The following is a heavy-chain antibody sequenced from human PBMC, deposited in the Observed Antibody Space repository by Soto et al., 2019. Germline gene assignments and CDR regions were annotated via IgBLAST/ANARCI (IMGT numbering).Heavy chain of an antibody. D-gene: IGHD4-17*01. V-gene: IGHV4-39*01. CDR2: IYYSGSA. CDR3: ARSGGNGDYYLLAAYD. Sequence: QLQLQESGPGLVKPSETLSLACAVSGGSISSNLYYWGWIRQSPGKALEWIASIYYSGSAYYNPSLKSRVTISVDTSKNQFSLRLKSATAADTAVYYCARSGGNGDYYLLAAYDWGQGTLVTVSS. CDR1: GGSISSNLYY. J-gene: IGHJ4*02.